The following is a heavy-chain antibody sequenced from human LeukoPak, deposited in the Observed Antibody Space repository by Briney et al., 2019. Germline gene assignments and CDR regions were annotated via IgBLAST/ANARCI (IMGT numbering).Heavy chain of an antibody. CDR3: AKRGYTYGGHFDY. D-gene: IGHD5-18*01. CDR1: DFTFSTYG. J-gene: IGHJ4*02. CDR2: ISGGGGST. V-gene: IGHV3-23*01. Sequence: GGSLRLSCAAPDFTFSTYGMSWVRPAPGKGLEWVSSISGGGGSTYYADSVKGRFTISRDNSKNTLYVQMDSLRAEDTAVYYCAKRGYTYGGHFDYWGQGALVTVSS.